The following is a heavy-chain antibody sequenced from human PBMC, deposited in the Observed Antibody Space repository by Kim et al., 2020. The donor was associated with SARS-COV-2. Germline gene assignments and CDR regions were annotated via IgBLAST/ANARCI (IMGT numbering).Heavy chain of an antibody. CDR1: GFTFSSYA. D-gene: IGHD2-15*01. V-gene: IGHV3-23*01. J-gene: IGHJ6*02. Sequence: GGSLRLSCAASGFTFSSYAMSWVRQAPGKGLEWVSAISGSGGSTYYADSMKGRFTISRDNSKNTLYLQMNSLRAEDTAVYYCAKDSPTLGYCSGGSCPRPLGVLGGMDVWGQGTTVTVSS. CDR2: ISGSGGST. CDR3: AKDSPTLGYCSGGSCPRPLGVLGGMDV.